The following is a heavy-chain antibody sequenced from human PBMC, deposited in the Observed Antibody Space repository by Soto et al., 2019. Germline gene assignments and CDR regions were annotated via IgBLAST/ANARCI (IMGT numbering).Heavy chain of an antibody. D-gene: IGHD3-22*01. V-gene: IGHV3-23*01. CDR1: GFTFSSYA. CDR3: AKEVINNYYYYYYGMDV. J-gene: IGHJ6*02. CDR2: ISGSGGST. Sequence: GGSLRLSCAASGFTFSSYAMSWVRQAPGKGLEWVSAISGSGGSTYYADSVKGRFTISRDNSKNTLYLQMNRLRAEDTAVYYCAKEVINNYYYYYYGMDVWGQGTTVTVSS.